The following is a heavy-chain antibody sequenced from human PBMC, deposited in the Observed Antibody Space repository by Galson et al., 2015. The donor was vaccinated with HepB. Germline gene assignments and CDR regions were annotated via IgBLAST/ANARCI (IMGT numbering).Heavy chain of an antibody. CDR3: ARGLHDSSGYFTYYFDY. D-gene: IGHD3-22*01. V-gene: IGHV1-69*13. CDR1: GGTFSSYA. J-gene: IGHJ4*02. Sequence: SVKVSCKASGGTFSSYAISWVRQAPGQGLEWMGGIIPIFGTANYAQKFQGRVTITADESTSTAYMELSSLRSEDTAVYYCARGLHDSSGYFTYYFDYWGQGTLVTVSS. CDR2: IIPIFGTA.